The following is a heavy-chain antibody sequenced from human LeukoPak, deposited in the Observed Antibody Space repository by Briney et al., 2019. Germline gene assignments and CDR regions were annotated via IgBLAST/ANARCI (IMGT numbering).Heavy chain of an antibody. D-gene: IGHD3-10*01. CDR1: GFTFSSYA. J-gene: IGHJ4*02. CDR2: ISGSGGST. CDR3: AKETELWFGESTSMVAYFDY. Sequence: GGSLRLSCAASGFTFSSYAMHWVRQAPGKGLEWVSAISGSGGSTYYADSVKGRFTISRDNSKNTLYLQMNSLRAEDTAVYYCAKETELWFGESTSMVAYFDYWGQGTLVTVSS. V-gene: IGHV3-23*01.